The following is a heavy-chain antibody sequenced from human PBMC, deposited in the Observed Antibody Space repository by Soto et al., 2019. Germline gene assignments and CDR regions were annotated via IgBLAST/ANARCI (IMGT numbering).Heavy chain of an antibody. D-gene: IGHD2-21*02. J-gene: IGHJ4*01. CDR3: ARDHCGGDCYSDPYFDY. V-gene: IGHV3-33*01. CDR1: GFTVSTYG. Sequence: QVQLVESGGGVVQPGRSLRLSCAASGFTVSTYGMHWVRQAPGKGLEWVAVIWYDGSNKYYADSVKGRFTISRDNSKNTLYLQMNSLRAEDTAVYYCARDHCGGDCYSDPYFDYWGQGTLVTVSS. CDR2: IWYDGSNK.